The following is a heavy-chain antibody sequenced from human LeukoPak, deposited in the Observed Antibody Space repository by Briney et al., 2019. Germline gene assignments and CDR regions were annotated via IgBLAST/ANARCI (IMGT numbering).Heavy chain of an antibody. J-gene: IGHJ6*04. D-gene: IGHD6-13*01. CDR1: GFTFSAYE. V-gene: IGHV3-48*03. CDR2: ISTSGSTT. Sequence: GGSLRLSCAASGFTFSAYEMNWVRQAPGQGLEWVSYISTSGSTTHYSDSVRGRFTVSRDNAEDSLYLQINSLRVEDTATYYCASTYSSSRYRADRYYGMDVWGKGTTVTV. CDR3: ASTYSSSRYRADRYYGMDV.